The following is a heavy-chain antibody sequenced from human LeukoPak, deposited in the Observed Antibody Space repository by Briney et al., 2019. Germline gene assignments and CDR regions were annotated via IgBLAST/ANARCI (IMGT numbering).Heavy chain of an antibody. J-gene: IGHJ4*01. CDR1: GFTFSSFA. D-gene: IGHD3-10*01. V-gene: IGHV3-23*01. CDR2: ISGRGGST. CDR3: AKDQGVVGSYDY. Sequence: GGSLRLSCAASGFTFSSFAMNWVRQAPGKGLEWVSSISGRGGSTYYADSVKGRFTISRDNSKNTLYLQMNSLRGDDTAVYYCAKDQGVVGSYDYWGHGTLVTVSS.